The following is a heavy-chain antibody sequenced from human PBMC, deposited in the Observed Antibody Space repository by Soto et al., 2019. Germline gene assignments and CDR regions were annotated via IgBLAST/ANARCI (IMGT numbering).Heavy chain of an antibody. D-gene: IGHD6-19*01. CDR1: GFTFSSYG. V-gene: IGHV3-30*18. Sequence: PGGSLRLSCAASGFTFSSYGMHWVRQAPGKGLEWVAVISYDGSNKYYADSVKGRFTISRDNSKNTLYLQMNSLRAEDTAVYYCAKKGDQQWLVLGYFDYWGQGTLVTVSS. CDR3: AKKGDQQWLVLGYFDY. J-gene: IGHJ4*02. CDR2: ISYDGSNK.